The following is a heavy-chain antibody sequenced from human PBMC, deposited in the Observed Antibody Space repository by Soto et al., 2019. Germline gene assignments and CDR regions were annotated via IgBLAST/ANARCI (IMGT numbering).Heavy chain of an antibody. CDR2: INHSGST. CDR1: GGSFSGYY. Sequence: QVQLQQWGAGLLKPSETLSLTCAVYGGSFSGYYWSWIRQPPGKGLEWIGEINHSGSTNYNPSLKSRVTISVDTSKNQFSLKLSSVTAADTAVYYWARERVAVADIRGNWFDRWGQGTLVTVSS. V-gene: IGHV4-34*01. CDR3: ARERVAVADIRGNWFDR. J-gene: IGHJ5*02. D-gene: IGHD6-19*01.